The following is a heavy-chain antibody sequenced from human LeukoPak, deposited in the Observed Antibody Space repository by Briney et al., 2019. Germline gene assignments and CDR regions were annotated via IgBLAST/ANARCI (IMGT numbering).Heavy chain of an antibody. CDR2: IYWNDDK. Sequence: SGPTLVNPTQTLTLTRAFSGFSLSTSGVGVGWIRQPPGKALEWLALIYWNDDKRYSPSLKSRLTITKDTSKNQVVLTMTNMDPVDTATYYCAHLPMIARGHDAFDIWGQGTMVTVSS. CDR1: GFSLSTSGVG. D-gene: IGHD3-22*01. CDR3: AHLPMIARGHDAFDI. J-gene: IGHJ3*02. V-gene: IGHV2-5*01.